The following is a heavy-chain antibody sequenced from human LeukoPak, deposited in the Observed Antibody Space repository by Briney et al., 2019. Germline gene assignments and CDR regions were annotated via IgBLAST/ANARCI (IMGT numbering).Heavy chain of an antibody. V-gene: IGHV3-30*02. CDR3: ARDWTQQLFYFDY. CDR1: GFTFSSYG. CDR2: IRYDGSNK. Sequence: PGGSLRLSCAASGFTFSSYGMHWVRQAPGKGLEWVAFIRYDGSNKYYADSVKGRFTISRDNAKNSLYLQMNSLRAEDTAVYYCARDWTQQLFYFDYWGQGTLVTVSS. D-gene: IGHD6-13*01. J-gene: IGHJ4*02.